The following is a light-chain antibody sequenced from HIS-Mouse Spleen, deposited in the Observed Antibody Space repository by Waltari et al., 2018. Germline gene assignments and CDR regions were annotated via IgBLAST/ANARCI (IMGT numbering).Light chain of an antibody. CDR2: GAS. V-gene: IGKV3-15*01. CDR3: QQYNNWPWT. Sequence: EIVMTQSPATLSVSTGERATLSCRASQRVSSNLAWYQQKPGQAPRLLIYGASTRDTGIPSRFSGSGSGTEFTLTISSMQSEDFAVYYCQQYNNWPWTFGQGTKVEIK. CDR1: QRVSSN. J-gene: IGKJ1*01.